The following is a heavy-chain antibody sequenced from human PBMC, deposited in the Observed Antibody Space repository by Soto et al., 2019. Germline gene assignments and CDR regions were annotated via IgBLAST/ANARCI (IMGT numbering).Heavy chain of an antibody. CDR1: GFTLSDFA. CDR2: ISNDGGIE. CDR3: ARAGPGMDV. J-gene: IGHJ6*02. V-gene: IGHV3-30-3*01. Sequence: QVQLVQSGGGVVQPGRSLRLSCAASGFTLSDFAMHWVRQAPGKGLEWVALISNDGGIEHYGDSVRGRFTISRDNSKHMLYLQMTSLRVEDTAVYYCARAGPGMDVGGQGTTVTVSS.